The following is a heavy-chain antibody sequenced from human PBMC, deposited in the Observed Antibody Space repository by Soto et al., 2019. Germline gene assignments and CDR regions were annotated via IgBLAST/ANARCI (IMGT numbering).Heavy chain of an antibody. CDR1: GFTFSSYW. CDR3: ARDRGWLGEVPFDY. V-gene: IGHV3-74*01. D-gene: IGHD3-10*01. J-gene: IGHJ4*02. Sequence: EVQLVESGGGLVQPGGSLRLSCAASGFTFSSYWMHWVRQAPGKGLVWVSRINSDGSSTSYADSVKGRFTISRDNAKNTLYLRMNSLRAEDTAVYYGARDRGWLGEVPFDYWGQGTLVTVSS. CDR2: INSDGSST.